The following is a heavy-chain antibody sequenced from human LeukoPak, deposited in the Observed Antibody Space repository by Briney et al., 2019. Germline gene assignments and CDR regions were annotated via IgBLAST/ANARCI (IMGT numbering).Heavy chain of an antibody. V-gene: IGHV3-33*01. J-gene: IGHJ4*02. CDR1: VFTFSSYA. CDR2: IWYDGSNK. Sequence: GGSLRLSRAGSVFTFSSYAMHWVRQAPGKGLEWVAVIWYDGSNKYYADSVKGRFTISRDNSKNTLYLQMNSLRAEDTAVYYCARPDAYCSSTSCYLRHWGQGTLVTVSS. D-gene: IGHD2-2*01. CDR3: ARPDAYCSSTSCYLRH.